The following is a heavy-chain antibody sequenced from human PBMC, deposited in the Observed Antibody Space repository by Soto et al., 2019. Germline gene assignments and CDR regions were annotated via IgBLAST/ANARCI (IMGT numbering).Heavy chain of an antibody. CDR1: GFSLSKAGLG. CDR2: IFSNDEK. CDR3: ASTYSTSWYWFDP. J-gene: IGHJ5*02. Sequence: QVTVKESGPVLVKPTETLTLTCTVSGFSLSKAGLGVSWIRQPPGKALEWLAHIFSNDEKSYSTSLKSRLTISKDTSKSQVVLIMTNMDPVDTATYYCASTYSTSWYWFDPWGQGTQVTVSS. D-gene: IGHD6-13*01. V-gene: IGHV2-26*04.